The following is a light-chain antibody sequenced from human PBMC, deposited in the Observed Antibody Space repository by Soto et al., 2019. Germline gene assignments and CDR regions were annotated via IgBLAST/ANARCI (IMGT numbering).Light chain of an antibody. CDR1: QSVSSSY. J-gene: IGKJ2*01. CDR3: QQFDSSSYT. V-gene: IGKV3-20*01. Sequence: IVVTQSPGALSLSPGDRATLSCRASQSVSSSYLAWYQQKPGQAPRLLIYSASSRATGIPDRFSGSGSGTDFTLTISRLEPEDFAVYYCQQFDSSSYTFGQGTKLEIK. CDR2: SAS.